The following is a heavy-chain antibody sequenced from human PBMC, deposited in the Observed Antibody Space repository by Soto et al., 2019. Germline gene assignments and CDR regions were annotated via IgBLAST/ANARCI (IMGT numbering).Heavy chain of an antibody. CDR1: GATVSRGDYL. D-gene: IGHD2-15*01. CDR3: ARDAGGPADY. CDR2: MYYSGST. J-gene: IGHJ4*02. Sequence: SETLSLTCTVSGATVSRGDYLWTWIRQPPGKGLEWIGYMYYSGSTNYNPSLKSRVTISVDTSKNQFSLKLSSVTAADTAVYYCARDAGGPADYWGQGTLVTVSS. V-gene: IGHV4-61*08.